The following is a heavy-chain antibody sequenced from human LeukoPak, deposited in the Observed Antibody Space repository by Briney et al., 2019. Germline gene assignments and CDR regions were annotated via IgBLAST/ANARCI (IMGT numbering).Heavy chain of an antibody. CDR3: SRYDSRGSASTRFDY. D-gene: IGHD3-16*01. Sequence: SETLSLTCAVSGYSLGKNYYWGWIRQPPGKGLEWIGRIYGTGSTSYNPSLMNRVTMSVDTSKNHFSLKLTSVTAADTAVYYCSRYDSRGSASTRFDYWGQGILVTISS. V-gene: IGHV4-38-2*01. J-gene: IGHJ4*02. CDR1: GYSLGKNYY. CDR2: IYGTGST.